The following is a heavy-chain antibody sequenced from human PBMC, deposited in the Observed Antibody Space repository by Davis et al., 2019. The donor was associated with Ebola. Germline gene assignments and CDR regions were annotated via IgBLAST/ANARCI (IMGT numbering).Heavy chain of an antibody. V-gene: IGHV3-23*01. CDR2: ISGSGGST. Sequence: GESLKLSCAASGFTFSSYSMNWVRQAPGKGLEWDSAISGSGGSTYYADSVKGRFTISRDNSKNTLYLQMNSLRAEDTAVYYCAKEYAWGAFDIWGQGTMVTVSS. CDR1: GFTFSSYS. D-gene: IGHD7-27*01. J-gene: IGHJ3*02. CDR3: AKEYAWGAFDI.